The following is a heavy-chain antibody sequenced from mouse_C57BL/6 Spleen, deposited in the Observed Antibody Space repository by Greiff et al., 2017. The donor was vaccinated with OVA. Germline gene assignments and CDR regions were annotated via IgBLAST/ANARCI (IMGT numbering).Heavy chain of an antibody. CDR3: SIGGNWDYFDY. J-gene: IGHJ2*01. CDR1: GYTFTGYW. D-gene: IGHD4-1*01. V-gene: IGHV1-9*01. CDR2: ILPGSGST. Sequence: QVQLQQSGAELMKPGASVKLSCKATGYTFTGYWIEWVKQRPGHGLAWIGEILPGSGSTNYNEKFKGKATFTADTSSNTAYMQLSSLTTEDSAVYYCSIGGNWDYFDYWGQGTTLTVSS.